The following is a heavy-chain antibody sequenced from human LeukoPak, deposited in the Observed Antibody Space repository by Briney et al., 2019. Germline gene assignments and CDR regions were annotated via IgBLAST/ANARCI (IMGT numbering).Heavy chain of an antibody. Sequence: GGSLRLSCAASGFTFSDYYMSWIRQAPGKGLEWVSYISSSGSTIYYADSVKGRFTISRDNAKNSLYLQMNSLRAEDSAVYYCARDRAAMVIDYWGQETLVTVSS. CDR3: ARDRAAMVIDY. CDR2: ISSSGSTI. J-gene: IGHJ4*02. CDR1: GFTFSDYY. D-gene: IGHD5-18*01. V-gene: IGHV3-11*04.